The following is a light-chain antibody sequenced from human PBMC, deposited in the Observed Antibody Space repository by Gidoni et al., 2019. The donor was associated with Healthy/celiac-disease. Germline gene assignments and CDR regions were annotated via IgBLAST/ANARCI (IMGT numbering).Light chain of an antibody. CDR2: KDS. Sequence: ARITCSGDALPKQYAYWYQQKPGQAPVLVIYKDSERPSGIPERFSGSSSGTTVTLTISGVQAEDEADYYCQSADSSGTWVFGGGTKLTVL. CDR3: QSADSSGTWV. CDR1: ALPKQY. J-gene: IGLJ3*02. V-gene: IGLV3-25*01.